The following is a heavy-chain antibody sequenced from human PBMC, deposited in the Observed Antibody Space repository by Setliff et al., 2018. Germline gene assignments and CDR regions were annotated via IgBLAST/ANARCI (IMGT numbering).Heavy chain of an antibody. J-gene: IGHJ4*02. CDR2: ISGSGSSI. CDR1: GFTFSRYW. CDR3: ARLYRPESRYYFFDY. V-gene: IGHV3-48*03. Sequence: GGSLRLSCAASGFTFSRYWMSWVRQAPGKGLEWVSYISGSGSSIFYADSVKGRFTISRDNAKNSLYLQMNSLRAEDTAVYYCARLYRPESRYYFFDYWGQGTLVTVSS. D-gene: IGHD3-3*01.